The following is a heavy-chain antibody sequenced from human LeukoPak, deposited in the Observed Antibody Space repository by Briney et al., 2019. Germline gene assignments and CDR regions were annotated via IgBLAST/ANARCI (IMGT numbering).Heavy chain of an antibody. Sequence: PSETLSLTCTVSGGSISSSSYYWGWIRQPPGKGLEWIGSIYYSGSTYYNPSLKSRVTISVDTSKNQFSLKLSSVTAADTAVYYCARDLLLWFGELPTDAFDIWGQGTMVTVSS. D-gene: IGHD3-10*01. V-gene: IGHV4-39*07. CDR2: IYYSGST. CDR3: ARDLLLWFGELPTDAFDI. J-gene: IGHJ3*02. CDR1: GGSISSSSYY.